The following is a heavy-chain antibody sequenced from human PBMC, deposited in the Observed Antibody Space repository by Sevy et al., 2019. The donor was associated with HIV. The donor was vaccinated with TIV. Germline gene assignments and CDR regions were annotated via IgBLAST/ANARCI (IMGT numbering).Heavy chain of an antibody. CDR2: NSAGDSDT. CDR3: ARSKGRAYYYGSGSYDAFDI. Sequence: GESLKISCKGSGYSFTSYWIGWVRQMPGQGLEWMGINSAGDSDTTYSPSFKGQVTISADKYFSTAYLQWGSLKASETAMYYCARSKGRAYYYGSGSYDAFDIWGQGTMVTVSS. D-gene: IGHD3-10*01. CDR1: GYSFTSYW. J-gene: IGHJ3*02. V-gene: IGHV5-51*01.